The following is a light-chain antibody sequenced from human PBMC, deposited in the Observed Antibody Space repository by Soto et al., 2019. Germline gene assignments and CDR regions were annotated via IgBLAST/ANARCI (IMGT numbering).Light chain of an antibody. CDR3: SSRTSTITLL. Sequence: QSALTQPASVSGSPGQSIAISCTGTNSDVGGYYSVSWYQQHPGKAPKLLIYDVNIRPSGVSDRFSGSKSGNTASLTISGLQAEDEADYYCSSRTSTITLLFGGGTKLTVL. CDR2: DVN. CDR1: NSDVGGYYS. V-gene: IGLV2-14*01. J-gene: IGLJ2*01.